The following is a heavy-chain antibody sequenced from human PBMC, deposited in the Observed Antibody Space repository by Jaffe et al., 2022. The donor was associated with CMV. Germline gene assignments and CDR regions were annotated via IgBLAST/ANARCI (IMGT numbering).Heavy chain of an antibody. CDR2: INHSGST. J-gene: IGHJ4*02. D-gene: IGHD4-17*01. Sequence: QVQLQQWGAGLLKPSETLSLTCAVYGGSFSGYYWSWIRQPPGKGLEWIGEINHSGSTNYNPSLKSRVTISVDTSKNQFSLKLSSVTAADTAVYYCARAMGYGGKAHPLDYWGQGTLVTVSS. CDR3: ARAMGYGGKAHPLDY. CDR1: GGSFSGYY. V-gene: IGHV4-34*01.